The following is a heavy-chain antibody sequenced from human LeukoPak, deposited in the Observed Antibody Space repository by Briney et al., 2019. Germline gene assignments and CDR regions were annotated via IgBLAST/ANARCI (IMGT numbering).Heavy chain of an antibody. CDR2: INPSGGST. D-gene: IGHD3-10*01. J-gene: IGHJ4*02. CDR3: ARECITMVRGVIIKGEPADY. V-gene: IGHV1-46*01. CDR1: GYTFTSYY. Sequence: ASVKVSCKASGYTFTSYYMHWVRQAPGQGLEWLGIINPSGGSTSYAQKFQGRVTMTRDTSTSTVYMELSSLRSEDTAVYYCARECITMVRGVIIKGEPADYWGQGTLVTVSS.